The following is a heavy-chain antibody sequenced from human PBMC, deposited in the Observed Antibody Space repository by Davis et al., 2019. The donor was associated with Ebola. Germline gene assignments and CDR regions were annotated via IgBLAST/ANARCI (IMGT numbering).Heavy chain of an antibody. CDR1: GFTFSSYA. D-gene: IGHD3-10*01. CDR2: ISGSGGTT. CDR3: ARGVLSYGSDY. J-gene: IGHJ4*02. V-gene: IGHV3-23*01. Sequence: PGGSLRLSCAASGFTFSSYAMTWVRQAPGKGLEWVSAISGSGGTTYYADSVKGRFTISRDSSKSTLYLQMNSLRAEDTAVYYCARGVLSYGSDYWGQGTLVTVSS.